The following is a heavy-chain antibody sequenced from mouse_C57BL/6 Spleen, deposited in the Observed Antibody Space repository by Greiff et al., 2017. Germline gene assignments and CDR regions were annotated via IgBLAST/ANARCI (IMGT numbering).Heavy chain of an antibody. V-gene: IGHV1-22*01. J-gene: IGHJ2*01. CDR3: ARDYYYGSSYYFDY. Sequence: VQLQQSGPELVKPGASVKMSCKASGYTFTDYNMHWVKQSPGKSLEWIGYINPNNGGTSYNQKCKGKATLTVNKSSSTAYMELRSLTSEDSAVYYCARDYYYGSSYYFDYWGQGTTLTVSS. CDR2: INPNNGGT. D-gene: IGHD1-1*01. CDR1: GYTFTDYN.